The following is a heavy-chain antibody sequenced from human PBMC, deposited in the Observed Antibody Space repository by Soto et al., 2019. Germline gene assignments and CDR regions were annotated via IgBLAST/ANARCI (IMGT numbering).Heavy chain of an antibody. V-gene: IGHV1-69*13. D-gene: IGHD3-3*01. CDR3: ASVLRFLEWLPPPDYYGMDV. J-gene: IGHJ6*02. Sequence: SVKVSCKASGGTFSSYAISLVRQAPGQGLEWMGGIIPIFGTANYAQKFQGRVTITADESTSTAYMELSSLRSEDTAVYYCASVLRFLEWLPPPDYYGMDVWGQGTTVTVSS. CDR1: GGTFSSYA. CDR2: IIPIFGTA.